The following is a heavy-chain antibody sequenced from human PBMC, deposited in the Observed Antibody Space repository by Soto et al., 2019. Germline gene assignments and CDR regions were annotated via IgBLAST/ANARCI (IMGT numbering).Heavy chain of an antibody. CDR1: GGSFSGYD. J-gene: IGHJ4*02. Sequence: QVQLQQWGAGLLKPSETLSLTCAVYGGSFSGYDWTWIRQPPGTGLEWIGEINHSGSTNYNPSLTSRVTLSVDTSKNQFSLKLTSVTAADTAVYYCARDKITGLFDYWGQGTLVTLSS. CDR3: ARDKITGLFDY. V-gene: IGHV4-34*01. D-gene: IGHD2-8*02. CDR2: INHSGST.